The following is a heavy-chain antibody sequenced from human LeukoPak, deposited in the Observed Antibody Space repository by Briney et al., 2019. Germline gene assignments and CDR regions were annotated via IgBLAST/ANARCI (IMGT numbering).Heavy chain of an antibody. D-gene: IGHD3-22*01. CDR2: IKSKTDGGTT. Sequence: KPGGSLRLSCAASGFTFSNAWMSWVRQAPGKGLEWVGRIKSKTDGGTTDYAAPVKGRFTTSRDDSKNTLYLQMNGLKTEDTAVYYCTTVRRMRTYDSSGYYSDYWGQGTLVTVSS. CDR1: GFTFSNAW. CDR3: TTVRRMRTYDSSGYYSDY. V-gene: IGHV3-15*01. J-gene: IGHJ4*02.